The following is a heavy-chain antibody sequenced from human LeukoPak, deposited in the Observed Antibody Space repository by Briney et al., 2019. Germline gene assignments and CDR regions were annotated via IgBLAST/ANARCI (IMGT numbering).Heavy chain of an antibody. J-gene: IGHJ5*02. Sequence: ASVKVSCKTSGYTFTGYYIHWVRQAPGQGLEWMGWINTNTGNPTYAQGFTGRFVFSLDTSVSTAYLQISSLKAEDTAVYYCAIDYGGNEPGGNSFDPWGQGTLVTVSS. CDR1: GYTFTGYY. CDR3: AIDYGGNEPGGNSFDP. D-gene: IGHD4-23*01. V-gene: IGHV7-4-1*02. CDR2: INTNTGNP.